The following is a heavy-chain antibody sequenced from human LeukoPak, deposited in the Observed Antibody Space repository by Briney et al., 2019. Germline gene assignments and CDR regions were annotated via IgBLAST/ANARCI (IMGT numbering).Heavy chain of an antibody. CDR3: ARDSRDYDFWSGPKQYYFDY. CDR1: GFTFSSYS. Sequence: GGSLRLSCAASGFTFSSYSMNWARQAPGKGLEWVSSISSSSSYIYYADSVKGRLTISRDNAKNSLYLQMNSLRAEDTAVYCCARDSRDYDFWSGPKQYYFDYWGQGTLVTVSS. D-gene: IGHD3-3*01. CDR2: ISSSSSYI. J-gene: IGHJ4*02. V-gene: IGHV3-21*01.